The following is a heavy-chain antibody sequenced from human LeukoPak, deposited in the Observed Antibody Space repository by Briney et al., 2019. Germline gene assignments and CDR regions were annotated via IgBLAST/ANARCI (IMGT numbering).Heavy chain of an antibody. V-gene: IGHV3-48*04. CDR1: GFTFSTYN. D-gene: IGHD6-19*01. CDR3: ARVKAVAGTGLDY. CDR2: ISNSGSTR. Sequence: GGSLRLSCVASGFTFSTYNMDWVRQAPGKGLEWVSYISNSGSTRYDAEFVKGRFTISRDNAKNSLYLQMNSLRVEDTAVYYCARVKAVAGTGLDYWGQGALVTVSS. J-gene: IGHJ4*02.